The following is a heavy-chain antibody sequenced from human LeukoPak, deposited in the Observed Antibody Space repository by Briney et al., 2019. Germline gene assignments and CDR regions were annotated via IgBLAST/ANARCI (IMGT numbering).Heavy chain of an antibody. CDR2: IYYSGST. V-gene: IGHV4-59*11. D-gene: IGHD5-24*01. CDR1: GGSISSHY. Sequence: SETLSLTCTVSGGSISSHYWSWIRQPPGKGLEWIGYIYYSGSTNYNPSLRSRVTISVDTSKNQFSLKLSSVTAADTAVYYCARTSRDGYNLRYWGRGTLVTVSS. J-gene: IGHJ4*02. CDR3: ARTSRDGYNLRY.